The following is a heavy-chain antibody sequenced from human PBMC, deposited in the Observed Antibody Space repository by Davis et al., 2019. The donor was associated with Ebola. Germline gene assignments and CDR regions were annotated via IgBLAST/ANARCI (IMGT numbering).Heavy chain of an antibody. V-gene: IGHV1-69*10. Sequence: SVKVSCKASGGTFSSYAISWVRQAPGQGLEWMGWISAYNGNTNYAQKFQGRVTITADKSTSTAYMELSSLRSEDTAVYYCARDVTIFGVVIQGRYYYGMDVWGQGTTVTVSS. CDR2: ISAYNGNT. D-gene: IGHD3-3*01. CDR3: ARDVTIFGVVIQGRYYYGMDV. CDR1: GGTFSSYA. J-gene: IGHJ6*02.